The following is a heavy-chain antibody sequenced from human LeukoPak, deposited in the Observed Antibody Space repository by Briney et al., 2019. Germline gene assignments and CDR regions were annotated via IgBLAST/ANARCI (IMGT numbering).Heavy chain of an antibody. J-gene: IGHJ6*03. Sequence: AVKVSCKASGYTFTNYDINWVRQATGQGLEWMGWMNPNSGNTGYAQKFQGRVTMTRNTSISTAYMELSSLRSEDTAVYYCARGLWSSRVVPLRCYYMDVWGEGTTVTVSS. D-gene: IGHD2-2*01. CDR2: MNPNSGNT. V-gene: IGHV1-8*01. CDR3: ARGLWSSRVVPLRCYYMDV. CDR1: GYTFTNYD.